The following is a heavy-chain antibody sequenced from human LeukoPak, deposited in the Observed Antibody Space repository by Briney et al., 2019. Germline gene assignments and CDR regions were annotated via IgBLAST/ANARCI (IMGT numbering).Heavy chain of an antibody. CDR1: GYTFTNYA. Sequence: GASVKVSCKASGYTFTNYAIHWVRQAPGQRLEWMGWINAGNGNTKYSQKFQGRVTITRDTSASTAYMELRSLRSDDTAVYYCARDMSGRIYDFWSGPGDYWGQGTLVTVSS. D-gene: IGHD3-3*01. J-gene: IGHJ4*02. V-gene: IGHV1-3*01. CDR3: ARDMSGRIYDFWSGPGDY. CDR2: INAGNGNT.